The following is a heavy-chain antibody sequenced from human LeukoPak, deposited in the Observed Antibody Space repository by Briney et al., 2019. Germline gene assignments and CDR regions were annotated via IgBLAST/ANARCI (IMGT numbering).Heavy chain of an antibody. CDR1: GFSLSTSGVG. CDR2: IYWDDDK. Sequence: SGPTLVNPTQTLTLTCTFSGFSLSTSGVGVGWIRQPPGKALEWLALIYWDDDKRYSPSLRSRLTIAKDTSENHVFLTMTNMDPVDTATYYCAHRATGSCSGGGCWTDFDYWGQGTLVTVSS. J-gene: IGHJ4*02. D-gene: IGHD2-15*01. V-gene: IGHV2-5*02. CDR3: AHRATGSCSGGGCWTDFDY.